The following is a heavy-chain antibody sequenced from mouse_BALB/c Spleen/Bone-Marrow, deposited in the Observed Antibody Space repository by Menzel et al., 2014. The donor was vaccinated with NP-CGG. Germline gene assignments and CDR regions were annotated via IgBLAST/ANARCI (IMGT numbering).Heavy chain of an antibody. Sequence: VQLQESGAELVKPGASVKLSCKASGYTFTSYWMHWVKQRPGQGLEWIGEINPSNGRTNYNEKFKSKATLTVDKSSSTAYMQLSSLTSEDSAVYYCARWNYYGSLYWYFDVWGAGTTVTGSS. CDR1: GYTFTSYW. J-gene: IGHJ1*01. CDR3: ARWNYYGSLYWYFDV. CDR2: INPSNGRT. V-gene: IGHV1S81*02. D-gene: IGHD1-1*01.